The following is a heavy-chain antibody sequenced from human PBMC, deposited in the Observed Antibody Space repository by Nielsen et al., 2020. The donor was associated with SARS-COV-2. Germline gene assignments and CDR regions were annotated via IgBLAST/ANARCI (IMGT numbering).Heavy chain of an antibody. J-gene: IGHJ4*02. CDR1: GFTFSSYW. CDR2: IKQDGSEK. CDR3: AKNSITGTSDY. Sequence: GGSLRLSCAASGFTFSSYWMSWVRQAPGKGLEWVANIKQDGSEKYYVDSVKGRFTISRDNAKNSLYLQMNSLRAHDTAVYYCAKNSITGTSDYWGQGTLVTVSS. V-gene: IGHV3-7*03. D-gene: IGHD1/OR15-1a*01.